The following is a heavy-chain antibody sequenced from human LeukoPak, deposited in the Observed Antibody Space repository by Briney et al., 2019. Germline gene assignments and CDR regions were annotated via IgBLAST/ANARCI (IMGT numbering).Heavy chain of an antibody. V-gene: IGHV1-2*02. CDR3: ARDSGSSSWEYDY. CDR2: INPNSGGT. J-gene: IGHJ4*02. CDR1: VYTFTGYY. Sequence: ASVNVSFTASVYTFTGYYIHWVRQAPGQGREGMGWINPNSGGTTYAQKFQGRITMTRDTSISTAYMELTRLTSDDTAVYYCARDSGSSSWEYDYWGQGTLVTVSS. D-gene: IGHD6-13*01.